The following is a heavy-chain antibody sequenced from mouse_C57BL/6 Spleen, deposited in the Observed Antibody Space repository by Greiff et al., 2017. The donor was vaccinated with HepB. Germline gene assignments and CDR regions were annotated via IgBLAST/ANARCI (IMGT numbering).Heavy chain of an antibody. V-gene: IGHV1-7*01. J-gene: IGHJ4*01. Sequence: VQLQQSGAELAKPGASVKLSCKASGYTFTSYWMHWVKQRPGQGLEWIGYINPSSGYTKYNQKFKDKATLTADKSSSTAYMQLSSLTYEDSAVYYCARCPLYDYDTHYYAMDYWGQGTSVTVSS. CDR3: ARCPLYDYDTHYYAMDY. CDR2: INPSSGYT. D-gene: IGHD2-4*01. CDR1: GYTFTSYW.